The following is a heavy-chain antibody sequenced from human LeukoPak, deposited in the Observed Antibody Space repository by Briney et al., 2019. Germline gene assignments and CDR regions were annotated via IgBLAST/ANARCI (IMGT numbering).Heavy chain of an antibody. CDR3: AIIVLLWFGERAFDI. CDR2: FDPEDGET. J-gene: IGHJ3*02. D-gene: IGHD3-10*01. Sequence: ASVKVSCKVSGYTLTELSMHWGRKAPGKGLEWRGGFDPEDGETIYAQKFQGRVTMTEDTSTDTAYMELSSLRSEDTAVYYCAIIVLLWFGERAFDIWGQGTMVTVSS. CDR1: GYTLTELS. V-gene: IGHV1-24*01.